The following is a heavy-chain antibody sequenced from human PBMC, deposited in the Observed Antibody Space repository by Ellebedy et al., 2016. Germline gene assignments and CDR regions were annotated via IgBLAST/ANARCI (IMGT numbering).Heavy chain of an antibody. D-gene: IGHD3-3*02. CDR2: IYHSGSA. CDR3: ARDLAFDP. CDR1: GYSINSGYH. Sequence: SETLSLTCTVSGYSINSGYHWGWIRQPAGKGLEWIGSIYHSGSANYNPSLKSRVTISVDTSKNQFSLRLSSVTAADTAVYYCARDLAFDPWGQGTLVTVSS. V-gene: IGHV4-38-2*02. J-gene: IGHJ5*02.